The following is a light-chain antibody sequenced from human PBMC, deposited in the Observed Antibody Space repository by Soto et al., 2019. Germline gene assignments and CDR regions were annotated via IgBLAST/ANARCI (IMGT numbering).Light chain of an antibody. CDR2: DAS. V-gene: IGKV1-5*01. Sequence: DIQMTQSPSTLSASLGSSVTITCRASQSVRSWLAWYQQKPGRSPKLLIYDASSLQGGVPSRFSGSGFGTEFTLTVSSLQADDFATYSCQQYSNYSFTFGPGTKVDMK. J-gene: IGKJ3*01. CDR3: QQYSNYSFT. CDR1: QSVRSW.